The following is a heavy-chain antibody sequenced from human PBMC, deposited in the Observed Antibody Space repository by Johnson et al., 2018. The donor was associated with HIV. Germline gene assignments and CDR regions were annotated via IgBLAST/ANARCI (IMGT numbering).Heavy chain of an antibody. Sequence: QLVESGGGLVQPGRSLRLSCAASGVTFDDYAMHWVRQAPGKGLEWVSGISWNSGSIGYADSVKGRVTISRENAKNSLYLQMNSLRAEDTALYYCAKGWKVGATKGEVDAFDIWVQRTMVTVSS. V-gene: IGHV3-9*01. J-gene: IGHJ3*02. CDR2: ISWNSGSI. D-gene: IGHD1-26*01. CDR3: AKGWKVGATKGEVDAFDI. CDR1: GVTFDDYA.